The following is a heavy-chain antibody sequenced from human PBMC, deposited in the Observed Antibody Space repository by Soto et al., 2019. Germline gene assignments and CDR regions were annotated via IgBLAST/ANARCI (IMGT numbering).Heavy chain of an antibody. V-gene: IGHV2-26*01. CDR2: IFSNDEK. Sequence: GSGPTLVNPTETLTLTCTVSGFSLSNARMGVSWIRQPPGKALEWLAHIFSNDEKSYSTSLKSRLTISKDTSKSQVVLTMTNMDPVDTATYYCAAEGYSYGFFSWFDPWGQGTLVTVSS. J-gene: IGHJ5*02. D-gene: IGHD5-18*01. CDR3: AAEGYSYGFFSWFDP. CDR1: GFSLSNARMG.